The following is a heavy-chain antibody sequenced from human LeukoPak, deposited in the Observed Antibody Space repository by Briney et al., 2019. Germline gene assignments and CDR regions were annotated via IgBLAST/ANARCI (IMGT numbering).Heavy chain of an antibody. CDR2: ITGSGGTT. D-gene: IGHD6-13*01. Sequence: GSLRLSCAASGFTFSSYWMSWVRQAPGKGLEWISAITGSGGTTYYADSVEGRFTISRDNSKNTLYLQMNSLRAEDTAVYYCAKDRGSWYLSDWFDPWGQGTLVTVSS. J-gene: IGHJ5*02. CDR3: AKDRGSWYLSDWFDP. CDR1: GFTFSSYW. V-gene: IGHV3-23*01.